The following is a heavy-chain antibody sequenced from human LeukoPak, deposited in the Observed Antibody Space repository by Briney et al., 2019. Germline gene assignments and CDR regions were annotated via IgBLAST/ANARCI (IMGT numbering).Heavy chain of an antibody. CDR1: GYTFTDYY. CDR3: AGVTSGTYHY. CDR2: INAKNGGT. D-gene: IGHD1-26*01. V-gene: IGHV1-2*02. J-gene: IGHJ4*01. Sequence: ASVKVSCKASGYTFTDYYLHWVRQAPGQGLEWMGWINAKNGGTEYAQKFQGRVTLTRDTSISTAYMVLTSLRYDDTAVYYCAGVTSGTYHYWGHGTLVTISS.